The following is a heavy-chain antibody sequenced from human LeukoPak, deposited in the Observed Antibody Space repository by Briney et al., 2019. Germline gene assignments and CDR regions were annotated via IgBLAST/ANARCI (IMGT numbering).Heavy chain of an antibody. CDR3: AREVVVVPAAIDLYYYYGMDV. CDR2: IIPIFGTA. V-gene: IGHV1-69*13. J-gene: IGHJ6*02. Sequence: ASVKVSCKASGGTFSSYAISWVRQAPGQGLEWMGGIIPIFGTANCAQKFQGRVTITADESTSTAYMELSSLRSEDTAVYYCAREVVVVPAAIDLYYYYGMDVWGQGTTVTVSS. D-gene: IGHD2-2*01. CDR1: GGTFSSYA.